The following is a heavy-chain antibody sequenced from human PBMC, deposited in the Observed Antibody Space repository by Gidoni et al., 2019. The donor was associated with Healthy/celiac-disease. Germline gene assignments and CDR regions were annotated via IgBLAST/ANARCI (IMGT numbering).Heavy chain of an antibody. CDR3: AREITTVTTLRVFDY. V-gene: IGHV4-38-2*02. D-gene: IGHD4-17*01. CDR2: IYHSGST. CDR1: GYSISSGYY. J-gene: IGHJ4*02. Sequence: QVQLQESGPGLVKPSETLSLTCTVSGYSISSGYYWGWIRQPPGKGLEWIGSIYHSGSTYYNPSLKSRVTISVDTSKNQFSLKLSSVTAADTAVYYCAREITTVTTLRVFDYWGQGTLVTVSS.